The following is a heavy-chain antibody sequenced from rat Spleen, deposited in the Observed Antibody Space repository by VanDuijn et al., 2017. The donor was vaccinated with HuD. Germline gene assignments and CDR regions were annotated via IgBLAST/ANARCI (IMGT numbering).Heavy chain of an antibody. J-gene: IGHJ2*01. Sequence: EVQLVESGGGLVQPGRSLKLSCAASGFTFSNYDMAWVRQAQTKGLEWVASISPSGGSTYYRDSVKGRFTVSSDNEKSTLYLQMDSLRSEDTATYYCARSPYTYYGYSYFDYWGQGVMVTVSS. V-gene: IGHV5-25*01. CDR1: GFTFSNYD. D-gene: IGHD1-9*01. CDR3: ARSPYTYYGYSYFDY. CDR2: ISPSGGST.